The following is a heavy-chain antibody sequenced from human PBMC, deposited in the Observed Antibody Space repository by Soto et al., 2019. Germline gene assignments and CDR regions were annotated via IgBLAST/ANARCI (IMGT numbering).Heavy chain of an antibody. CDR2: ISGSGGST. D-gene: IGHD6-19*01. V-gene: IGHV3-23*01. J-gene: IGHJ4*02. Sequence: PGGSLRLSFAASGFTFSSYAMSWVRQAPGKGLEWVSAISGSGGSTYYADSVKGRLTISRDNSKNTLYLQMNSLRAEDTAVYYCAKDFRPYSSGWPQFDYWGQGTLVTVSS. CDR3: AKDFRPYSSGWPQFDY. CDR1: GFTFSSYA.